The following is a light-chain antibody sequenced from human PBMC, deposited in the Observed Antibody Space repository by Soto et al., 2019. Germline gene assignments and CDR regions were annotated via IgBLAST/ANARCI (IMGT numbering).Light chain of an antibody. CDR2: GAS. Sequence: EIVMTQSPATLSVSPGERATLSCRASQSVNSKLAWYQQKPGQAPRLLIYGASTRATGIPARFSGSGSGTEVTLTSISLQSEDFAVYYCQQYNDWPRTFGQGTKVEIK. CDR3: QQYNDWPRT. CDR1: QSVNSK. V-gene: IGKV3-15*01. J-gene: IGKJ1*01.